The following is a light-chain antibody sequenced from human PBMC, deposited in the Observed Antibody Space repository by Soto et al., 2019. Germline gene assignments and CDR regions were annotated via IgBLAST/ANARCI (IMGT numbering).Light chain of an antibody. Sequence: EIVLTQSPGTLSLFPGERATLSCRASQSVSSDYLAWYQQKPGQAPRLLLYGASNRATAIPDRFSGSGSGTDFTLTISRLEPEDFAVYSCQQYGSSPYTFGQGTKLEI. J-gene: IGKJ2*01. V-gene: IGKV3-20*01. CDR3: QQYGSSPYT. CDR1: QSVSSDY. CDR2: GAS.